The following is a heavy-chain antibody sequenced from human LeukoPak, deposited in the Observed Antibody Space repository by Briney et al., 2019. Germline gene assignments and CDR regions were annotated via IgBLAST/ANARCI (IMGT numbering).Heavy chain of an antibody. CDR1: GGTFSSYA. Sequence: SVKVSCKASGGTFSSYAISWVRQAPGQGLEWMGRIIPILGVANYAQKFQGRVTITADKSTSTAYMELSSLRSEDTAVYYCARALTAGRAAIDYWGQGTLVTVSS. D-gene: IGHD2-2*02. V-gene: IGHV1-69*04. CDR2: IIPILGVA. CDR3: ARALTAGRAAIDY. J-gene: IGHJ4*02.